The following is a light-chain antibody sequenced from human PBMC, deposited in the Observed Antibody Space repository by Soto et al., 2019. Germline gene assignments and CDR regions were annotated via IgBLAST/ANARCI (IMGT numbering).Light chain of an antibody. Sequence: QSVLTQPASVSGSPGQSITISCTGTSSNVGSYKLVSWYQQHPGKAPKLMIFEVNKRPSGVSNRFSGSKSGNTASLTISGLKVEDEADYYCCSYTSSSTLDVVFGGGTKLTVL. CDR1: SSNVGSYKL. CDR3: CSYTSSSTLDVV. V-gene: IGLV2-14*02. J-gene: IGLJ2*01. CDR2: EVN.